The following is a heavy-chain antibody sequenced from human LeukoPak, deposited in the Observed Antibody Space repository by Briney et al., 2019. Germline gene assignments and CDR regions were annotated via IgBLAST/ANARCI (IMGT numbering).Heavy chain of an antibody. J-gene: IGHJ5*02. CDR3: ARAKWELLWVSTYWFDP. D-gene: IGHD1-26*01. Sequence: SETLSLTCAVYGGSFSGYYWSWIRQPPGKGLEWIGEINHSGSTNYNSSLKSRVTISVDTSKNQFSLKLSSVTAADTAVYYCARAKWELLWVSTYWFDPRGQGTLVTVSS. CDR2: INHSGST. CDR1: GGSFSGYY. V-gene: IGHV4-34*01.